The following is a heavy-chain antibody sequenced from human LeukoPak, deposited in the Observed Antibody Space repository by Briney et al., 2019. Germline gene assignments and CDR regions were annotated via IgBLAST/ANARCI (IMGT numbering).Heavy chain of an antibody. CDR1: GFTFSTYW. CDR2: INQHGSES. J-gene: IGHJ5*02. V-gene: IGHV3-7*03. CDR3: AKDALLWFGELYQYNWFDP. Sequence: GGSLRLSCEASGFTFSTYWMTWVRQAPGKGLEWVANINQHGSESYYVDSVKGRFTISRDNSKNTLYLQMNSLRAEDTAVYYCAKDALLWFGELYQYNWFDPWGQGTLVTVSS. D-gene: IGHD3-10*01.